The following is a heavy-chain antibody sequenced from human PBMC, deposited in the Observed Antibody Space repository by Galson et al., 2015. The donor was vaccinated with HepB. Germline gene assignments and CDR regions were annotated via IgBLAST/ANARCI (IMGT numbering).Heavy chain of an antibody. CDR2: ISYDGSIK. J-gene: IGHJ5*02. CDR3: ARDLGPSYGSGSYYLGSP. CDR1: GFAFSYYA. D-gene: IGHD3-10*01. V-gene: IGHV3-30*04. Sequence: SLRLSCAASGFAFSYYAMHWVRQAPGKGLKWVAVISYDGSIKYYADSVKGRFTISRDNSRNTLYLRMNSLRTEDTAVYYCARDLGPSYGSGSYYLGSPWGQGTLVTVSS.